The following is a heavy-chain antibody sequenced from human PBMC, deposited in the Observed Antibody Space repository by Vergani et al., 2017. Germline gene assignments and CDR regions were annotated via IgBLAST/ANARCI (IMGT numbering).Heavy chain of an antibody. V-gene: IGHV4-59*13. CDR3: ARVMYRDEASTGYRLEGMDI. J-gene: IGHJ6*02. D-gene: IGHD3-9*01. CDR1: GGSFNTYY. Sequence: QVQLEESGPGLVKPSETLSLTCTVSGGSFNTYYWSWIRQSPGKGLECIGYIYSTGSTNYNPSLNSRVTMSVDTSKNQFSLKLRSVTAAETAVYFCARVMYRDEASTGYRLEGMDIWGQGTTVTISS. CDR2: IYSTGST.